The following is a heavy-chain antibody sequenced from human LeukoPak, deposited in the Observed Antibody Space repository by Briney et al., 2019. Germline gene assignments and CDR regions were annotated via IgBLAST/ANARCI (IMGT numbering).Heavy chain of an antibody. CDR1: GYTFTGYY. CDR2: INANAGGT. J-gene: IGHJ4*02. CDR3: GRVNDTSLIDY. V-gene: IGHV1-2*05. D-gene: IGHD3-22*01. Sequence: ASLKVSCTASGYTFTGYYIHWVRQAPGQGLERVSRINANAGGTNYAQTFQGRVTMSRDTFDSTVYMDIGSLRSEDTGVYYCGRVNDTSLIDYWGQGTLVTVSS.